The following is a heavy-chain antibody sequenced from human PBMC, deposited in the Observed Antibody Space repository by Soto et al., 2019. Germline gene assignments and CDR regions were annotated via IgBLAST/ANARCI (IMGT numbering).Heavy chain of an antibody. Sequence: QVQLVQSGAEVKKPGSSVTVSCKASVGTFSSYAISWVLQAPGPGRAWMGRIIPFSGTANYAQKFHGRVTITADESTSTAYMEMTSLRSEDTAVYYCARVVMTTVPASYDYGMDVWGPGTTVTVSS. D-gene: IGHD4-17*01. CDR2: IIPFSGTA. CDR1: VGTFSSYA. CDR3: ARVVMTTVPASYDYGMDV. V-gene: IGHV1-69*18. J-gene: IGHJ6*02.